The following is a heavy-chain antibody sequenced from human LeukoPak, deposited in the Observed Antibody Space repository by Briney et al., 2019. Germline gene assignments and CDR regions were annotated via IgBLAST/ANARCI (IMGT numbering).Heavy chain of an antibody. D-gene: IGHD3-10*02. CDR3: AELGITMIGGV. CDR2: ISSSGSTI. J-gene: IGHJ6*04. V-gene: IGHV3-48*03. CDR1: GFTFGSYE. Sequence: PGGSLRLSWAASGFTFGSYEMNWVRQAPGRGRGGVSYISSSGSTIYYADSVKGRFTISRDNAKNSLYLQMNSLRAEDTAVYYCAELGITMIGGVWGKGTTVTISS.